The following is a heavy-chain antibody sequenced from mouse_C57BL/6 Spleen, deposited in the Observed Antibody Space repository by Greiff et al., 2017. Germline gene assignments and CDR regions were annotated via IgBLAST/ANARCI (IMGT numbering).Heavy chain of an antibody. CDR2: ISDGGSYT. CDR3: ARSPTIVTTSFDY. J-gene: IGHJ2*01. Sequence: EVQGVESGGGLVKPGGSLKLSCAASGFTFSSYAMSWVRQTPEKRLEWVATISDGGSYTYYPDNVKGRFTISRDNAKNNLYLQMSHLKSEDTAMYYCARSPTIVTTSFDYWGQGTTLTVSS. D-gene: IGHD2-5*01. V-gene: IGHV5-4*01. CDR1: GFTFSSYA.